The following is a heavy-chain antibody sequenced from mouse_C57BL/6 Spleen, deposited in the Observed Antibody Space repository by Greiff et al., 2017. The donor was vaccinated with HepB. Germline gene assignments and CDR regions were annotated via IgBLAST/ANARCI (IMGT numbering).Heavy chain of an antibody. J-gene: IGHJ2*01. Sequence: QQSCKASGYTFTSYWMHWVKQRPGRGLEWIGRIDPNSGGTKYNEKFKSKATLTVDKPSSTAYMQLSSLTSEDSAVYYCARGAYYYGSSLYYFDYWGQGTTLTVSS. CDR1: GYTFTSYW. D-gene: IGHD1-1*01. V-gene: IGHV1-72*01. CDR3: ARGAYYYGSSLYYFDY. CDR2: IDPNSGGT.